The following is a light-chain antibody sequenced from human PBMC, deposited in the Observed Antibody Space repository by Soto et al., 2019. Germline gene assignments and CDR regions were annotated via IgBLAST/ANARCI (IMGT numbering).Light chain of an antibody. V-gene: IGKV3D-15*01. CDR1: QSVSTKY. Sequence: EIVLTQSPGTLSLSPGERATLSCRASQSVSTKYLAWYQQKPGQAPRLLIHGVSIRATGITDRFSGSGSGTDFILTISSLQSEDFAVYYCQYYNNWPFTFGQGTKLEI. J-gene: IGKJ2*01. CDR3: QYYNNWPFT. CDR2: GVS.